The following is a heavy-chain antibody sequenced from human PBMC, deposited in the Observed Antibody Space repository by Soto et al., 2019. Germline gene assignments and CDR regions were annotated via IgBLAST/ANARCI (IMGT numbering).Heavy chain of an antibody. Sequence: PSETLSLTCTFTGGSISTYYCCWIRLRPGKGLEWIGHVYYTGNTNYNPSLKSRGTISVDTSTNRFSLRLRSVSAADTAVYYCARAKSFEFPNWFDPWGQGTLVTGAS. V-gene: IGHV4-59*13. CDR1: GGSISTYY. CDR2: VYYTGNT. CDR3: ARAKSFEFPNWFDP. D-gene: IGHD3-10*01. J-gene: IGHJ5*02.